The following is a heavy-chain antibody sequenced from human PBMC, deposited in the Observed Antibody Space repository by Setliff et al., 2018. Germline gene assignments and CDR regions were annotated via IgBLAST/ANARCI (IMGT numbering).Heavy chain of an antibody. CDR2: ISHSGST. CDR1: GGSISSSSYY. J-gene: IGHJ4*02. Sequence: LSLTCTVSGGSISSSSYYWGWIRQPPGKGLEWIGSISHSGSTYYNPSLRSRVTISLDTSKNQFSPKLTSVTAADTAVYYCAGGRRYDYGWDFDYWGQGTLVTVSS. CDR3: AGGRRYDYGWDFDY. D-gene: IGHD4-17*01. V-gene: IGHV4-39*07.